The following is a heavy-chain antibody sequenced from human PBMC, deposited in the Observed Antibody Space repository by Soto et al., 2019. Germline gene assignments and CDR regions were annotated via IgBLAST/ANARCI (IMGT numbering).Heavy chain of an antibody. CDR3: ARGERQQLARTYYYYGMDV. V-gene: IGHV3-11*06. CDR1: GFTFSDYY. CDR2: ISSSSSYT. J-gene: IGHJ6*02. Sequence: GGSLRLSCAASGFTFSDYYMSWIRQAPGKGLEWVSYISSSSSYTNYADSVKGRFTISRDNAKNSLYLQMNSLRAEDTAVYYCARGERQQLARTYYYYGMDVWGQGTTVTVSS. D-gene: IGHD6-13*01.